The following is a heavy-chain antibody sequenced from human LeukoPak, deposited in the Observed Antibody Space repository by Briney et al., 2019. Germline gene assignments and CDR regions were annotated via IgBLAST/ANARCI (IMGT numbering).Heavy chain of an antibody. V-gene: IGHV4-34*01. CDR1: GGSSSGYY. D-gene: IGHD1-26*01. CDR3: SRGLAGWEGFDP. J-gene: IGHJ5*02. CDR2: ITHSGGT. Sequence: PSETLSLTCAVYGGSSSGYYWTYFRQPPGKGLEWIGEITHSGGTKYNPSLKSRVTMSVDTSKNQFFLKLSSVTAADTAVYYCSRGLAGWEGFDPWGQGALVTVSS.